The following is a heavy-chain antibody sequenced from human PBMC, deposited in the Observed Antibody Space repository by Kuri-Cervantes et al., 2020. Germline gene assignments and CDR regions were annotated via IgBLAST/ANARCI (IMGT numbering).Heavy chain of an antibody. J-gene: IGHJ4*02. CDR1: GFTFSSYG. CDR2: IRYDGSNK. D-gene: IGHD2-2*02. V-gene: IGHV3-30*02. Sequence: GESLKISCAASGFTFSSYGMHWVRQAPGKGLEWVAFIRYDGSNKYYADSVKGRFTMSKDSSKNTQYLQMNSLRIDDTGIYYCARDSVPAAIRYFDNWGQGTLVTVSS. CDR3: ARDSVPAAIRYFDN.